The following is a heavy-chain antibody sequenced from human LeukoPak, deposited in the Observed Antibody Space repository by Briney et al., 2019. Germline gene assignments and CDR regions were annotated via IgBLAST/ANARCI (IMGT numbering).Heavy chain of an antibody. J-gene: IGHJ4*02. CDR2: ISDDGSNK. D-gene: IGHD2-15*01. V-gene: IGHV3-30*04. CDR1: GFTFSSYA. CDR3: ARDRSSRYFDY. Sequence: PGGSLRLSCAASGFTFSSYAMHWVRQAPGKGLEWVAVISDDGSNKYHADSVKGRFSISRDNSKNTLYLQMNSLRAEDTAVYYCARDRSSRYFDYWGQGTLVTVSS.